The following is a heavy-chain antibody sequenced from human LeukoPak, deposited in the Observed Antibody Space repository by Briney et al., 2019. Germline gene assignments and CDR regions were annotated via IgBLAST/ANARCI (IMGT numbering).Heavy chain of an antibody. CDR1: GGSISSSSYY. CDR2: IYYSGST. D-gene: IGHD3-22*01. CDR3: ARASRPGGDSSGYDFDY. Sequence: SETLSLTCTVSGGSISSSSYYWGWIRQPPGKGLEWIGSIYYSGSTYHNPSLKSRVTISVDTSKNQFSLKLSSVTAADTAVYYCARASRPGGDSSGYDFDYWGQGTLVTVSS. V-gene: IGHV4-39*07. J-gene: IGHJ4*02.